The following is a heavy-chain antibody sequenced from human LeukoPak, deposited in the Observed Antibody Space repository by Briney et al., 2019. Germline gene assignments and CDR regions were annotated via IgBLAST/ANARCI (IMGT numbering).Heavy chain of an antibody. D-gene: IGHD5-12*01. Sequence: PGGSLRLSCAASGFSFGSYGMHWVRQAPGKGLEWVAVISHEGSYQNYADSVKGRFTISRDNAKNSLYLQMNSLRAEDTAVYYCARDLAESGYDSSEPDYWGQGTLVTVSS. CDR1: GFSFGSYG. CDR2: ISHEGSYQ. J-gene: IGHJ4*02. CDR3: ARDLAESGYDSSEPDY. V-gene: IGHV3-30*03.